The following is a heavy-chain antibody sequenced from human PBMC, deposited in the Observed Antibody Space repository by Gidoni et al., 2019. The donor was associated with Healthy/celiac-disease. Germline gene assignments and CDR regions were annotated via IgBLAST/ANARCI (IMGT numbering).Heavy chain of an antibody. CDR3: ARGRGVYCSSTSCYINWFDP. J-gene: IGHJ5*02. V-gene: IGHV4-59*01. D-gene: IGHD2-2*01. CDR1: GCSISSYY. Sequence: QVQLQESGPGLVTPSETLSLTCTVSGCSISSYYWSWIRQPPGKGLEWIGYIYSRGSTNYNPSRQSRVTISVDTSKNQFSLKLSSVTAADTAVYYCARGRGVYCSSTSCYINWFDPWGQGTLVTVSS. CDR2: IYSRGST.